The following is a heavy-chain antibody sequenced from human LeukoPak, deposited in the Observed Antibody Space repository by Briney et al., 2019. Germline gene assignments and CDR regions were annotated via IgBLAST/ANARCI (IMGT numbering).Heavy chain of an antibody. CDR3: AKEGYCSGDTCYGVYYMDV. Sequence: GGSLRLSCAASGFTFSTYGMHWVRQAPGKGLEWVSGISGSGGSTYYADSVKGRFTISRDNSKNTLYLQMNSLRAEDTAVYYCAKEGYCSGDTCYGVYYMDVWGKGTTVTISS. V-gene: IGHV3-23*01. D-gene: IGHD2-15*01. J-gene: IGHJ6*03. CDR2: ISGSGGST. CDR1: GFTFSTYG.